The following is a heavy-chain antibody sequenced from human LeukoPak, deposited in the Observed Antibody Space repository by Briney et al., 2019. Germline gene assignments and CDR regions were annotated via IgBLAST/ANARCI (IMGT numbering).Heavy chain of an antibody. CDR3: AREAITMVRGVTYYYYGMDV. Sequence: ASVKVSCKASGYTFTSYGISWVRQAPGQGLEWMGWISAYNGNTNYAQKLQGRVTTTTDTSTSTAYMELRSLRSDDTAVYYCAREAITMVRGVTYYYYGMDVWGQGTTVTVSS. J-gene: IGHJ6*02. CDR2: ISAYNGNT. V-gene: IGHV1-18*01. CDR1: GYTFTSYG. D-gene: IGHD3-10*01.